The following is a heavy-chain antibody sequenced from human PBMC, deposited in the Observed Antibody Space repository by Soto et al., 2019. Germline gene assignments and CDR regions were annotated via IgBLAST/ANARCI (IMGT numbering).Heavy chain of an antibody. CDR2: IYSGGST. D-gene: IGHD6-6*01. CDR3: VGDSSSHPLYYYYGMDV. CDR1: GFTVSSNY. Sequence: PGGSLRLSCAASGFTVSSNYMNWVRQAPGKGLEWVSVIYSGGSTYYADSVKGRFTISRDNSKNTLYLQMNSLRAEDTAVYYCVGDSSSHPLYYYYGMDVWGQGTTVTVSS. V-gene: IGHV3-53*01. J-gene: IGHJ6*02.